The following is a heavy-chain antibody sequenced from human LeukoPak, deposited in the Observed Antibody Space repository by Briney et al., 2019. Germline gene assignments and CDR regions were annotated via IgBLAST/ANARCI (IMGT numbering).Heavy chain of an antibody. CDR3: ARSNPTGAFDI. J-gene: IGHJ3*02. D-gene: IGHD1-14*01. CDR2: IYYSGST. Sequence: PSETLFLTCTVSGGSISSYYWSWIRQPPGKGLEWIGYIYYSGSTNYDPSLESRVTISVDTSKNQFSLKLSSVTAADTAVYYCARSNPTGAFDIWGQGTMVTVSS. V-gene: IGHV4-59*01. CDR1: GGSISSYY.